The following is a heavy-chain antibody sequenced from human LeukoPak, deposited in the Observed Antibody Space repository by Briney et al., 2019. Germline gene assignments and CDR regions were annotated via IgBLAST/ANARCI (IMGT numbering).Heavy chain of an antibody. D-gene: IGHD1-1*01. CDR2: ISAYNGNT. V-gene: IGHV1-18*01. Sequence: ASVKVSCKASGYTFTSYGISWVRQAPGQGLGWMGWISAYNGNTNYAQKLQGRVTMTTDTSTSTAYMELRSLRSDDTAVYYCARDLYDNWNDGVYNAFDIWGQGTMVTVSS. CDR3: ARDLYDNWNDGVYNAFDI. J-gene: IGHJ3*02. CDR1: GYTFTSYG.